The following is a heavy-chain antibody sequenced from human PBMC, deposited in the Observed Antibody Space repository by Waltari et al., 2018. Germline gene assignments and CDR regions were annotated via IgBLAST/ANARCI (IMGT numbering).Heavy chain of an antibody. D-gene: IGHD2-15*01. CDR3: ARHGSPHVVWDY. Sequence: QLQLQESGPGLVKPSETLSLTCTVSGGSISSSSYYWGWIRQPPGKGLEWIGSIYYSGSTYYNPSLKIRVTISVDTSKNQFSLKLSSVTAVDTAVYYCARHGSPHVVWDYLGQGTLVTVSS. CDR2: IYYSGST. V-gene: IGHV4-39*01. J-gene: IGHJ4*02. CDR1: GGSISSSSYY.